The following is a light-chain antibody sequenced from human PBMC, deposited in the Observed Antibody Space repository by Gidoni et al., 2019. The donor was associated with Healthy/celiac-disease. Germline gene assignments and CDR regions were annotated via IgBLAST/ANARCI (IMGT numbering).Light chain of an antibody. CDR2: EVS. CDR3: CSYAGSSSWV. V-gene: IGLV2-23*02. J-gene: IGLJ3*02. CDR1: SSDVGSYNL. Sequence: QSALTPPASVSGSPGQSITLSCTGTSSDVGSYNLVSWYQQHPGKAPKLMIYEVSKRPSGVSNRFSGSKSGNTASLTISGLQAEDEADYYCCSYAGSSSWVFGGGTKLTVL.